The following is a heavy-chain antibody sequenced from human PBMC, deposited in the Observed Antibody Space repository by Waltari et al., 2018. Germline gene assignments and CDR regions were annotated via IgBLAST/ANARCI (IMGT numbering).Heavy chain of an antibody. D-gene: IGHD6-13*01. V-gene: IGHV3-7*03. CDR1: GFTFSSYW. Sequence: EVQLVESGGGLVQPGGSLRLSCAASGFTFSSYWMSWVRQAPGKGLGGVANIKQDGSGKYYVDSVKGRFTISRDNAKNALYLQMNSLRAEDTAVYYCARETPGIAAAGTAGGWFDPWGQGTLVTVSS. CDR2: IKQDGSGK. CDR3: ARETPGIAAAGTAGGWFDP. J-gene: IGHJ5*02.